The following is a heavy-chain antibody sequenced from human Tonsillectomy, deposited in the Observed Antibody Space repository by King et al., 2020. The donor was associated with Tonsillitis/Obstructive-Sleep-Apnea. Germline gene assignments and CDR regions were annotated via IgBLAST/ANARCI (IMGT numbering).Heavy chain of an antibody. CDR1: GGSFSGYY. J-gene: IGHJ6*02. CDR2: IGNSGST. D-gene: IGHD3-10*01. V-gene: IGHV4-34*01. Sequence: VQLPQWGAGLLKPSETLSLTCAVYGGSFSGYYWSWIRQPPGKGLEWIGEIGNSGSTNYNPSLKSRVTISVDTSKNQFSLKLSSVTAADTAVYFCARGGELLAYYGVDVWGQGTTVTVSS. CDR3: ARGGELLAYYGVDV.